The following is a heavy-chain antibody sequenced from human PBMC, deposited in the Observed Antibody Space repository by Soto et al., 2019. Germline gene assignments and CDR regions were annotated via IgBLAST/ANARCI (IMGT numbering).Heavy chain of an antibody. Sequence: PSETLSLTCAVYGGSFSGYYWSWIRQPPGKGLEWIGEINHSGSTNYNPSLKSRATISVDTSKNQFSLKLSSVTAADTAVYYCARSYDFWSGYSFDPWGQGTLVTVSS. CDR1: GGSFSGYY. D-gene: IGHD3-3*01. CDR2: INHSGST. V-gene: IGHV4-34*01. J-gene: IGHJ5*02. CDR3: ARSYDFWSGYSFDP.